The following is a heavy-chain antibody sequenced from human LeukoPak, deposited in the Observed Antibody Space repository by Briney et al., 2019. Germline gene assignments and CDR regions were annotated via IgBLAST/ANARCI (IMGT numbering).Heavy chain of an antibody. V-gene: IGHV3-23*01. J-gene: IGHJ4*02. CDR1: GFTFSSYA. Sequence: GGSLRLSCAASGFTFSSYAMSWVRQAPGKGLEWVSAISGSGGSTYYADSVKGRFTISRDNSKNSLYLQMDSLTADDTAVYFCACLRGPSDYWGQGTLVTVSS. CDR2: ISGSGGST. D-gene: IGHD4-17*01. CDR3: ACLRGPSDY.